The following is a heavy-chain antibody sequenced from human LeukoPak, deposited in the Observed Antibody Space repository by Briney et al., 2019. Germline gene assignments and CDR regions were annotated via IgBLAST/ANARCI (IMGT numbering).Heavy chain of an antibody. Sequence: GGSLRLSCAASGFTFNNYAMNWVRQAPGKGLEWVSVISGSGGTTYNADSVKGRFTISRDSSKNTLYLQMNSLRAEDTAVYYCAKVSGGGLYYDGMDVWGQGTTVTVSS. D-gene: IGHD1-14*01. CDR3: AKVSGGGLYYDGMDV. J-gene: IGHJ6*02. CDR2: ISGSGGTT. V-gene: IGHV3-23*01. CDR1: GFTFNNYA.